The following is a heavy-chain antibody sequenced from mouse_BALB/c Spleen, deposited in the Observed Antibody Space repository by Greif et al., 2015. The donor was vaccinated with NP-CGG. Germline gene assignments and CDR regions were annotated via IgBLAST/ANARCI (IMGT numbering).Heavy chain of an antibody. CDR3: ARGGLRGAMDY. CDR1: GFAFSSYY. Sequence: VQLKDSGGGLVKLGGSLKLSCAASGFAFSSYYMSWVRQTPEKRLELVAAINSNGGSTYYPDTVKGRFTISRDNAKNTLYLQMSSLKSEDTALFYCARGGLRGAMDYWGQGTSVTVSS. D-gene: IGHD2-2*01. J-gene: IGHJ4*01. CDR2: INSNGGST. V-gene: IGHV5-6-2*01.